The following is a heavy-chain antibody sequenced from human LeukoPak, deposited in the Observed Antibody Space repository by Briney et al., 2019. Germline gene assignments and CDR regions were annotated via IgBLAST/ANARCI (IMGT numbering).Heavy chain of an antibody. J-gene: IGHJ4*02. CDR1: GFTFSGSA. V-gene: IGHV3-73*01. D-gene: IGHD5-24*01. CDR2: IRSKANSYAT. CDR3: ASGTHDGLDGYFGEFDY. Sequence: PGGSLKLSCAASGFTFSGSAMHWVRQASGKGLEWVGRIRSKANSYATAYAASVKGRFTISRDDSKNTAYLQMNSLKTEDTAVYYCASGTHDGLDGYFGEFDYWGQGTLVTVSS.